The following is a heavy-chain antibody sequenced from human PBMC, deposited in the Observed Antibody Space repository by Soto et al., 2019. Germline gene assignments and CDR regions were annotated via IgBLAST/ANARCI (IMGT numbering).Heavy chain of an antibody. Sequence: SETLSLTCTVSGGSISSGDYYWSWIRHHPGKGLEWIGYIHYSGSTYYSPSLKSRVTISVDTSKNQFSLRLSSVTAADTAVYYCARDGARGWFDPWGQGTLVTVSS. CDR1: GGSISSGDYY. V-gene: IGHV4-31*03. CDR3: ARDGARGWFDP. J-gene: IGHJ5*02. CDR2: IHYSGST.